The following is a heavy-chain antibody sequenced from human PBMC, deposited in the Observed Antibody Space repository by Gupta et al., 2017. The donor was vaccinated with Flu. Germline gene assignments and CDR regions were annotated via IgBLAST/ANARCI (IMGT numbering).Heavy chain of an antibody. CDR1: GRSINSDY. J-gene: IGHJ6*02. D-gene: IGHD1-26*01. Sequence: QVQLRESAPRLVKPSETLSLTCTVSGRSINSDYWSWIRLPPGKGLEGIGYIYYTGSTKNNPPLRGRLTISRDTSKNPFSLNRSSVTAGDTAVYYWGRGRYGGGVNYYGMDVWGQGTTVAVSS. CDR3: GRGRYGGGVNYYGMDV. V-gene: IGHV4-59*01. CDR2: IYYTGST.